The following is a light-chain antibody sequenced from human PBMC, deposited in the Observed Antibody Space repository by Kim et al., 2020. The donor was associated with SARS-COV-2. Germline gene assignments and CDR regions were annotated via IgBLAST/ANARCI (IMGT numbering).Light chain of an antibody. Sequence: DIQMTQSPSSLSASVGDRVTITCRASQSISSYLNWYQQKPGKAPKLLIYAASSLQSGVPSRFSGSGSGTDFTLTISSLHPEDFATYYGQQRNSTPFTFGQGTRLGIK. CDR1: QSISSY. V-gene: IGKV1-39*01. CDR2: AAS. J-gene: IGKJ5*01. CDR3: QQRNSTPFT.